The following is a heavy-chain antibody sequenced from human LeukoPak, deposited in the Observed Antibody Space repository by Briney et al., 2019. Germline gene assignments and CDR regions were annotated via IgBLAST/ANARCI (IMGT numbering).Heavy chain of an antibody. CDR1: GGSISSYY. CDR2: IYYSGST. V-gene: IGHV4-59*12. D-gene: IGHD3-10*01. J-gene: IGHJ4*02. Sequence: PSETLSLTCTVSGGSISSYYWSWIRQPPGKGLEWIGYIYYSGSTNYNPSLKSRVTISVDTSKNQFSLKLSSVTAADTAVYYCARRKYYYGSEYYFDYWGQGTLVTVSS. CDR3: ARRKYYYGSEYYFDY.